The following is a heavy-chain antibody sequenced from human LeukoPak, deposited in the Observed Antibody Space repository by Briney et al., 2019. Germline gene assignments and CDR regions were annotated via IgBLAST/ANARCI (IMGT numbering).Heavy chain of an antibody. CDR2: IYHSGST. V-gene: IGHV4-30-2*01. CDR1: GASISSGDYL. D-gene: IGHD4-17*01. J-gene: IGHJ4*02. Sequence: SETLSLTRTVSGASISSGDYLWSWIRQPPGKGLEWIGYIYHSGSTYHNPSLKSRVTISVDRSKNQFSLKLSSVTAADTAVYYCARVLGGLYGGWGQGTLVTVSS. CDR3: ARVLGGLYGG.